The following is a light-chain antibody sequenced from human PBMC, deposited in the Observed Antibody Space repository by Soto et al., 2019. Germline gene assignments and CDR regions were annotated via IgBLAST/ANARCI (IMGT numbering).Light chain of an antibody. CDR1: SSDVGGYNF. CDR3: CSYAGSYTGV. V-gene: IGLV2-11*01. Sequence: QSVLTQPRSVSGSPGQSVTISCTGTSSDVGGYNFVSWYQQHPGKAPKLMIYDVSKRPSGVPDRFSGSKSDNTASLTISGLQAEDEADYYCCSYAGSYTGVFGTGTKLTVL. CDR2: DVS. J-gene: IGLJ1*01.